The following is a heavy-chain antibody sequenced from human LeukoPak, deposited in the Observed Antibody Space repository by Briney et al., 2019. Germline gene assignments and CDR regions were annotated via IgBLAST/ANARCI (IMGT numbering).Heavy chain of an antibody. J-gene: IGHJ5*02. V-gene: IGHV4-38-2*02. CDR3: AREGDSSSVGWFDP. Sequence: GSLRLSCAASGFTFSSYNMNWVRQAPGKGLEWIGSIYHSGRTYYNPSLKSRVTISVDTSKNQFFLKLSSVTAADTAVYYCAREGDSSSVGWFDPWGQGTLVTVSS. CDR2: IYHSGRT. CDR1: GFTFSSYN. D-gene: IGHD6-13*01.